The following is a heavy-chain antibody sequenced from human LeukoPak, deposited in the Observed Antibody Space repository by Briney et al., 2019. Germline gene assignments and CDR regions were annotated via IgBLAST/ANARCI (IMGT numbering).Heavy chain of an antibody. D-gene: IGHD3-10*01. CDR1: GFTSSSYA. J-gene: IGHJ4*02. CDR3: AKDRLLWFGELFCYFDY. Sequence: GGSLRLSCAASGFTSSSYAMSWVRQAPGKGLEWVTSISGSGGSTYYADSVKGPFTISRDNSKNTLYLQMNSMRAEDTAVYYCAKDRLLWFGELFCYFDYWGQGTLVTVSS. CDR2: ISGSGGST. V-gene: IGHV3-23*01.